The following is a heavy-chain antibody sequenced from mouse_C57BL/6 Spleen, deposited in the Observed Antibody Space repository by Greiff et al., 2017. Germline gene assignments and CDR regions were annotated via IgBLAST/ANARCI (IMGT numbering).Heavy chain of an antibody. J-gene: IGHJ1*03. D-gene: IGHD1-1*01. V-gene: IGHV2-5*01. CDR3: AKNNYGSSPWYFDV. Sequence: QVQLQQSGPGLVQPSQSLSITCTVSGFSLTSYGVHWVRQSPGKGLEWLGVIWSGGSTDYNAAFMSRLSITKDNSKSQVFFKMNSLQADDTAIYYCAKNNYGSSPWYFDVWGTGTTVTVSS. CDR2: IWSGGST. CDR1: GFSLTSYG.